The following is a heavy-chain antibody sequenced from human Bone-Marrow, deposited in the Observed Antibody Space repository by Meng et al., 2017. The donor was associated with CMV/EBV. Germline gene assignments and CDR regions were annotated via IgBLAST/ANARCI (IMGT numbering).Heavy chain of an antibody. Sequence: GESLKISCAASGFTFPSFTMSWVRQAPGKGLEWVSLISSGRKYILYADSVRGRFTISRDDAENSVHLQMNSLRAEDTGIYFCARDDYTWSRDYWGQGTLVTVSS. CDR2: ISSGRKYI. CDR1: GFTFPSFT. V-gene: IGHV3-21*06. D-gene: IGHD4-11*01. CDR3: ARDDYTWSRDY. J-gene: IGHJ4*02.